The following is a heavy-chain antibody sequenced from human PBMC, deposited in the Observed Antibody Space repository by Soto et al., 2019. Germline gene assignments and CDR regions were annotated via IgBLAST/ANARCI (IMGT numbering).Heavy chain of an antibody. D-gene: IGHD3-22*01. J-gene: IGHJ4*02. CDR3: AKDLGLLGYSSCFDY. CDR1: GFTFSSYG. CDR2: ISYDGSNK. V-gene: IGHV3-30*18. Sequence: GGSLSLSCAASGFTFSSYGMHLVRQAPGKGLEWVAVISYDGSNKYYADSVKGRFTISRDNSKNTLYLQMNSLRAEDTAVYYCAKDLGLLGYSSCFDYWGQGTLVTVSS.